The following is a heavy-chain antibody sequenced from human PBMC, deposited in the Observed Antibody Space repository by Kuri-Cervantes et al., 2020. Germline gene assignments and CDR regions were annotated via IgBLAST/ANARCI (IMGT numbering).Heavy chain of an antibody. CDR1: GGSISSGGYS. CDR2: IYHSGST. Sequence: SQTLSLTCAVSGGSISSGGYSWSWIRQPPGKGLEWIGYIYHSGSTYYNPSLKSRVTISVDRSKNQFSLKLSSVTAADTAVYYCAREGDYGDYYMDVWGKGTTVTVSS. D-gene: IGHD4-17*01. V-gene: IGHV4-30-2*01. CDR3: AREGDYGDYYMDV. J-gene: IGHJ6*03.